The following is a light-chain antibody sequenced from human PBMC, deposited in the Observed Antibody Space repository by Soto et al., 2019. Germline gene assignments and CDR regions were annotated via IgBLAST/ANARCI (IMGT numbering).Light chain of an antibody. Sequence: QLVLTQSPSASASLGASVKLSCTLSSAHSSYAIAWHQQRPEKGPRFLMKVNSDGTHIRGGGIPDRFSGSGSGAERHLTISRHQSEDEGDYYCQTWGTGSVVFGGGTKLTVL. CDR2: VNSDGTH. V-gene: IGLV4-69*01. CDR1: SAHSSYA. CDR3: QTWGTGSVV. J-gene: IGLJ3*02.